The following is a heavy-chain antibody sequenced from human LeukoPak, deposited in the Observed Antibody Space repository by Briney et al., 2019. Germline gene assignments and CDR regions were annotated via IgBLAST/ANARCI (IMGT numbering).Heavy chain of an antibody. CDR1: GFSLSTSGVG. CDR3: AHRKGGPEFDY. CDR2: LYWHDDK. Sequence: SGPTLVNPTQTLTLTRNLSGFSLSTSGVGVGWIRQPPGKALEWLALLYWHDDKRYSSALKSRLTITKDTSNNQVVLTMTNMDPVDTATYYCAHRKGGPEFDYWGQGTLVTVSS. V-gene: IGHV2-5*01. J-gene: IGHJ4*02.